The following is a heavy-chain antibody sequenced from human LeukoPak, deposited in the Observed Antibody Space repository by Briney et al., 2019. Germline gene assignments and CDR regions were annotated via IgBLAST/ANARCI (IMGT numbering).Heavy chain of an antibody. CDR2: INPNSGGT. CDR3: ARGVSSGWYLWFDP. Sequence: GASVKVSCKASGYTFTGYYMHWVRQAPGQGLEWMGWINPNSGGTNYAQKFQGRVTMTRDTSISTAYMELSRLRSEDTAVYYCARGVSSGWYLWFDPWGQGTLVTVSS. V-gene: IGHV1-2*02. D-gene: IGHD6-19*01. CDR1: GYTFTGYY. J-gene: IGHJ5*02.